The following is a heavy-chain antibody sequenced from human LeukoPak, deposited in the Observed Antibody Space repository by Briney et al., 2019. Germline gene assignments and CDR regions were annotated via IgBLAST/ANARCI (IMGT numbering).Heavy chain of an antibody. CDR3: ARDVNVVVPEAYRGAAFDI. D-gene: IGHD2-2*01. V-gene: IGHV3-66*02. J-gene: IGHJ3*02. CDR1: EFSVGSNY. CDR2: IYSGGST. Sequence: QAGGSLRLSCAASEFSVGSNYMTWVRQAPGKGLEWVSLIYSGGSTYYADPVKGRFTISRDNSKNTLYLQMNSLRAEDTAVYYCARDVNVVVPEAYRGAAFDIWGQGTMVTVSS.